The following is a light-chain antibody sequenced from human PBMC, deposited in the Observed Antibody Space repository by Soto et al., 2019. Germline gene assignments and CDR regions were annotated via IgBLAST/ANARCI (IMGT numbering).Light chain of an antibody. Sequence: QPVLTQSPSASASLGASVKFICTLSSGHSSYAIAWHQQQPEKGPRYLMKINSDGSHSKGDGIPDRFSGSSSGAERYLTISSLQSEGEAAYYCQTWGTGIRVFGTGTKLTVL. CDR2: INSDGSH. V-gene: IGLV4-69*01. J-gene: IGLJ1*01. CDR1: SGHSSYA. CDR3: QTWGTGIRV.